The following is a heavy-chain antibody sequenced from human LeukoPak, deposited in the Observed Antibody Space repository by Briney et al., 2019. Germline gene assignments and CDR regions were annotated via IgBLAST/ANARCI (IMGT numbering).Heavy chain of an antibody. D-gene: IGHD2/OR15-2a*01. CDR2: IYYSGST. V-gene: IGHV4-59*12. CDR1: GGSISSYY. CDR3: ARGILVTVYAAFDY. Sequence: SETLSLTCTVSGGSISSYYWSWIRQPPGKGLEWIGYIYYSGSTNYNPSLKSRVTISVDTSKNQSSLKLSSVTAADTAVYYCARGILVTVYAAFDYWGQGTLVTVSS. J-gene: IGHJ4*02.